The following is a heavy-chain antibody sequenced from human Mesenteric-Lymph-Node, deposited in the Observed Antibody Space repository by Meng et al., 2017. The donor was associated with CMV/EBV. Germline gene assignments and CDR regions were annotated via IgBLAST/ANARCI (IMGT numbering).Heavy chain of an antibody. J-gene: IGHJ5*02. CDR3: AGGIAAAGSRWFDP. D-gene: IGHD6-13*01. CDR2: IIPILGIA. CDR1: GGTFSSYT. V-gene: IGHV1-69*02. Sequence: QVQLVQSGAEVKKPGSSVKVSCKASGGTFSSYTSSWVRLAPGQGLEWMGRIIPILGIANYAQKFQGRVTITADKSTSTAYMELSSLRSEDTAVYYCAGGIAAAGSRWFDPWGQGTLVTVSS.